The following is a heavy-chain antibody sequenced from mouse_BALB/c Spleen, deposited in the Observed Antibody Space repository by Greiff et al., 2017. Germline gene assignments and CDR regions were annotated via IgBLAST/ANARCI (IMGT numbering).Heavy chain of an antibody. Sequence: EVKLVESGGDLVKPGGSLKLSCAASGFTFTSYGMSWVRQTPDKRLEWVATISSGGSYTYYPDSVKGRFTISRDNAKNTLYLQMSSLKSEDTAMYYCARHRNGNDEYFDDWGAGTTVTVSS. D-gene: IGHD2-2*01. CDR2: ISSGGSYT. CDR1: GFTFTSYG. CDR3: ARHRNGNDEYFDD. V-gene: IGHV5-6*02. J-gene: IGHJ1*01.